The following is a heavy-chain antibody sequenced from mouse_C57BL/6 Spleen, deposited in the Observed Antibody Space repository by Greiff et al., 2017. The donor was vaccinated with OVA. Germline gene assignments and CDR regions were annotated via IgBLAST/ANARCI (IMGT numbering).Heavy chain of an antibody. D-gene: IGHD1-1*01. CDR1: GYSFTDYN. CDR3: ARTLITTVVATDFDV. J-gene: IGHJ1*03. CDR2: INPNYGTT. V-gene: IGHV1-39*01. Sequence: EVQRVESGPELVKPGASVKISCKASGYSFTDYNMNWVKQSNGKSLEWIGVINPNYGTTSYNQKFKGKATLTVDQSSSTAYMQLNSLTSEDSAVYYCARTLITTVVATDFDVWGTGTTVTVSS.